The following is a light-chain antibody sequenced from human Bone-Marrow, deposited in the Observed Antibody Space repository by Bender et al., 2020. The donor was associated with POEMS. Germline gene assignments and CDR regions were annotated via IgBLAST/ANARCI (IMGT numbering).Light chain of an antibody. CDR3: ATWDDRLNAWL. CDR2: SDD. V-gene: IGLV1-44*01. J-gene: IGLJ3*02. Sequence: QSVLTQPPSASGTPGQRVTILCSGGSIGRNPFYRYQQLPGTAPRRFIYSDDRRPSGVPNRFSASKCGSSVYLAIRGLQAEDAADYYCATWDDRLNAWLFGGGTKLTVL. CDR1: SIGRNP.